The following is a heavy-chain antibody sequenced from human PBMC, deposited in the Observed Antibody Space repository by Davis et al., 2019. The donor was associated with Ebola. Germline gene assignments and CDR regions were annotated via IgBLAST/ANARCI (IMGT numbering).Heavy chain of an antibody. CDR3: ARSLWPLGDY. J-gene: IGHJ4*02. Sequence: GGSLRLSCAASGFTFSSDAMTWVRQAPGKGLEWVSAIRGSTYYADSVKGRFTISRDNSKNTLYLQMNSLRAEDPAVYYCARSLWPLGDYWGQGTLVTVSS. CDR1: GFTFSSDA. D-gene: IGHD3-10*01. V-gene: IGHV3-23*01. CDR2: IRGST.